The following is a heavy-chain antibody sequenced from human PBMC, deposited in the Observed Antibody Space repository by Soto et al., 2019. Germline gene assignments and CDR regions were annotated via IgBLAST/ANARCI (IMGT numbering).Heavy chain of an antibody. CDR2: IYYSGST. D-gene: IGHD2-2*01. CDR1: GGSISSYY. Sequence: PSETLSLTCTVSGGSISSYYWSWIRQPPGKGLEWIGYIYYSGSTNYNPSLKSRVTISVDTSKNQFSLKLSSVTAADTAVYYCARHPPQIVVVPAADLYYFDYWGQGTLVTVSS. CDR3: ARHPPQIVVVPAADLYYFDY. V-gene: IGHV4-59*08. J-gene: IGHJ4*02.